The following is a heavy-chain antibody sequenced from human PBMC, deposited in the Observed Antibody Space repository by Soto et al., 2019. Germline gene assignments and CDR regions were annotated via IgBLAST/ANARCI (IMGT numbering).Heavy chain of an antibody. J-gene: IGHJ6*02. V-gene: IGHV1-69*06. Sequence: SVKVSCKASGGTFSSYAISWVRQAPGQGLEWMGGIIPIFGTANYAQKFQGRVTITADKSTSTAYMELSSLRSEDTAVYYCASGRRSNGHDILFEAMDVWGQGTTVTVSS. D-gene: IGHD3-9*01. CDR1: GGTFSSYA. CDR3: ASGRRSNGHDILFEAMDV. CDR2: IIPIFGTA.